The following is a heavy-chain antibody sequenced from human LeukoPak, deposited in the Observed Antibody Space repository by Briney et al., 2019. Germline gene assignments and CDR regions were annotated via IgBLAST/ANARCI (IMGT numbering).Heavy chain of an antibody. J-gene: IGHJ6*02. CDR2: INHSGST. Sequence: SETLSLTCAVYGGSFSGYYWSWIRQPPGKGLEWIGEINHSGSTNYNPSLKSRVTISADTSKNQFSLKLSSVTAADTAVYYCARGRGGYFPYYYYYYGMDVWGQGTTVTVSS. CDR1: GGSFSGYY. V-gene: IGHV4-34*01. CDR3: ARGRGGYFPYYYYYYGMDV. D-gene: IGHD5-12*01.